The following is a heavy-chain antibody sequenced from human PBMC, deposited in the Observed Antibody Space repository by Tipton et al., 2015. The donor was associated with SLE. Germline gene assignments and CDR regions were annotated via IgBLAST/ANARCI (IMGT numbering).Heavy chain of an antibody. D-gene: IGHD2-2*01. J-gene: IGHJ3*02. V-gene: IGHV3-23*01. CDR3: AKDIGEYRLLLGMPDAFDI. Sequence: LSLTCAVYGGSFSGYYWSWVRQAPGKGLEWVSAISGSGGSTYYADSVKGRFTISRDNSKNTLYLQMNSLRAEDTAVYYCAKDIGEYRLLLGMPDAFDIWGQGTMVTVSS. CDR1: GGSFSGYY. CDR2: ISGSGGST.